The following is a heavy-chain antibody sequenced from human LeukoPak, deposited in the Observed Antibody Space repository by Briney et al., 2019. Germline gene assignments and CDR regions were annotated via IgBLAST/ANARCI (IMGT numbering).Heavy chain of an antibody. J-gene: IGHJ4*02. D-gene: IGHD4-17*01. Sequence: GGSLRLSCAASGFSFSSYAMSWVRQAPGKGLEWVSAISGSGGSTYYADSVKGRFTISRDNSKNTLDLQMHSLRAEDTAVYYCAKDKYGDYYFDYWGQGTLVTVSS. CDR1: GFSFSSYA. CDR3: AKDKYGDYYFDY. CDR2: ISGSGGST. V-gene: IGHV3-23*01.